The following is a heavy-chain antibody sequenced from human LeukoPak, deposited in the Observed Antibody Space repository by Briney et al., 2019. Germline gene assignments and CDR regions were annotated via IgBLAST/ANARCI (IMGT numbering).Heavy chain of an antibody. D-gene: IGHD3-3*01. J-gene: IGHJ4*02. Sequence: PSETLSLTCTVSGGSISSGDYYWSWIRQPPGKGLEWIGYIYYSGSTYYNPSLKSRVTISLDRSKNQFSLKLNSVTAADTAVYYCASSDYDFWSGYFHWGPGTLVTVSS. V-gene: IGHV4-30-4*01. CDR1: GGSISSGDYY. CDR2: IYYSGST. CDR3: ASSDYDFWSGYFH.